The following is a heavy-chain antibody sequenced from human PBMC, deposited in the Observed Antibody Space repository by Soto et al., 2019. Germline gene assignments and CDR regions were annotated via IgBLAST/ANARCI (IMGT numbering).Heavy chain of an antibody. D-gene: IGHD6-19*01. CDR1: GDRVSSNSAA. J-gene: IGHJ4*02. V-gene: IGHV6-1*01. Sequence: SQTLSLPCAISGDRVSSNSAAWNWIRQSPSRGLEWLGRTYYRSKWYNDYAVSVKSRITINPDTSKNQFSLQLNSVTPEDTAVYYCASEAEYSSGWYRVYYFDYWGQGTLVTVSS. CDR3: ASEAEYSSGWYRVYYFDY. CDR2: TYYRSKWYN.